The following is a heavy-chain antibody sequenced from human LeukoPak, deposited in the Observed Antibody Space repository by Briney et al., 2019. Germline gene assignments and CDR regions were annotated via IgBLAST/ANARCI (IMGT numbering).Heavy chain of an antibody. CDR3: ASEGATRNDY. D-gene: IGHD1-26*01. CDR1: GGTFSSYA. Sequence: SVKVSCKASGGTFSSYAISWVRQAPGQGLEWMGGIIPIFGTVNYAQKFQGRVTITTDESTSTAYMELSSLRAEDTAVYYCASEGATRNDYWGQGTLVTVSS. V-gene: IGHV1-69*05. CDR2: IIPIFGTV. J-gene: IGHJ4*02.